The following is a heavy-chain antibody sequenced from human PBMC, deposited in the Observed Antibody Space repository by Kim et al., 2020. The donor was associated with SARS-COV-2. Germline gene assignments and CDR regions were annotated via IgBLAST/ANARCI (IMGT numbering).Heavy chain of an antibody. CDR1: GGSISSSSYY. J-gene: IGHJ3*02. CDR3: ARDRVTIFGVATRAFDI. V-gene: IGHV4-39*07. Sequence: SVTLSLTCTVSGGSISSSSYYWGGIRQPPGKGLEWIGSIYYSGRTYYNPSLKSRVTISVDTSKNQFSLKLSSVTAADTAVYYCARDRVTIFGVATRAFDIWGQGTMVTVSS. D-gene: IGHD3-3*01. CDR2: IYYSGRT.